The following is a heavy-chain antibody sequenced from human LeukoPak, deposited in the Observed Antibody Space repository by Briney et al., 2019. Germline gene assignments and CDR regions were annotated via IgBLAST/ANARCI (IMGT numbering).Heavy chain of an antibody. CDR2: ISAYNGNT. CDR3: ARLGYCSGGSCRWYYGMDV. D-gene: IGHD2-15*01. J-gene: IGHJ6*02. V-gene: IGHV1-18*01. CDR1: GYTFTSYG. Sequence: ASVKVSCKASGYTFTSYGISWVRQAPGQGLEWMGWISAYNGNTNYAQKLQGRVTMTTDTSTSTAYMELRSLRSEDTAVYYCARLGYCSGGSCRWYYGMDVWGQGTTVTVSS.